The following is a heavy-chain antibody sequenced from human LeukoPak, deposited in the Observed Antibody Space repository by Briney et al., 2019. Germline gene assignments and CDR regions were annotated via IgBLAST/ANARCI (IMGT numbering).Heavy chain of an antibody. D-gene: IGHD3-3*01. J-gene: IGHJ3*02. CDR1: GGTFSSYA. V-gene: IGHV1-69*13. CDR3: ASSSGYYSNDAFDI. CDR2: IIPIFGTA. Sequence: GASVKVSCKASGGTFSSYAISWVRQAPGQGLEWMGGIIPIFGTANYAQKFQGRVTITADESTSTAYMELSSLRSGDTAVYYCASSSGYYSNDAFDIWGQGTMVTVSS.